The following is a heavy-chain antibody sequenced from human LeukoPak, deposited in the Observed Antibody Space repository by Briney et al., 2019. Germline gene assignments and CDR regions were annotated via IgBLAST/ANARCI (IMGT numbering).Heavy chain of an antibody. V-gene: IGHV3-23*01. Sequence: GGSLRLSCAASGLTFSSHWMHWVRQAPGKGLEWVSAISGSGGSTYYADSVKGRFTISRDNSKNTLYLQMNSLRAEDTAVYYCAKKGIAAAGPNYFDYWGQGTLVTVSS. D-gene: IGHD6-13*01. CDR1: GLTFSSHW. CDR2: ISGSGGST. CDR3: AKKGIAAAGPNYFDY. J-gene: IGHJ4*02.